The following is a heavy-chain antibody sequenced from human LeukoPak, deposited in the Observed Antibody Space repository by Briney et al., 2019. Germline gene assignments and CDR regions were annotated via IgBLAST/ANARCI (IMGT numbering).Heavy chain of an antibody. CDR2: IYYSGST. CDR1: GGSISSYY. J-gene: IGHJ5*02. V-gene: IGHV4-59*08. CDR3: ARLGIAAAADWFDP. D-gene: IGHD6-25*01. Sequence: SETLSLTCTASGGSISSYYWSWIRQPPGKGLEWIGYIYYSGSTNYNPSLMSRVTISIDTSKNQFSLKLSSVTAADTAVYYCARLGIAAAADWFDPWGQGTLVTVSS.